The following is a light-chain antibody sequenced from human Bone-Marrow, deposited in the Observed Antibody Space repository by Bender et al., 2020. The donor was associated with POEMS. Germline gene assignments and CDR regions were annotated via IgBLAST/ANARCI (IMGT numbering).Light chain of an antibody. CDR2: AYS. CDR1: HLGNEG. V-gene: IGLV3-21*03. Sequence: SSMLTQPPSVSVAPGMTANISCVGDHLGNEGVHWYQQKPRQAPVLVLYAYSDRPSGIPERFSGSNSGSTATLTISRVEVGDEADYYCQVWDSTNDHREVVFGGGTKLTVL. J-gene: IGLJ2*01. CDR3: QVWDSTNDHREVV.